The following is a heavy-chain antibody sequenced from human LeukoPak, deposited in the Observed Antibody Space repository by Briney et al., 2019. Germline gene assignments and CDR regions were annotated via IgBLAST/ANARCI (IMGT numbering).Heavy chain of an antibody. CDR3: ARLATMIQADY. D-gene: IGHD3-22*01. V-gene: IGHV3-21*01. J-gene: IGHJ4*02. CDR1: GFTFTTYS. CDR2: ISGSSAI. Sequence: PGGSLRLSCEASGFTFTTYSMTWVRQAPGQGLEWVSIISGSSAIFSADALKGRFTISRDDAKNLLYLDMNSLRAEDTAVYYCARLATMIQADYWGQGTLVTVSS.